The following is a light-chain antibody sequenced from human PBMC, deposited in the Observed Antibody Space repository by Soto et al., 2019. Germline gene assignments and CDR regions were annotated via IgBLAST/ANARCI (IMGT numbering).Light chain of an antibody. CDR1: SSDVGGYNY. Sequence: QSALAQPASVSGSPGQSITISCTGTSSDVGGYNYVSWYQLHPGKAPKLMVYEVSNRPSGVSNRFSGSKSGNTASLTISGLQAEDEADYYCSSYTSSPAYVFGTATKVTVL. CDR3: SSYTSSPAYV. V-gene: IGLV2-14*01. J-gene: IGLJ1*01. CDR2: EVS.